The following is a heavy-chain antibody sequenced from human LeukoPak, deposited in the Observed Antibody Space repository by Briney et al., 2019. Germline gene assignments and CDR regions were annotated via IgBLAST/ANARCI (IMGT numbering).Heavy chain of an antibody. J-gene: IGHJ5*02. V-gene: IGHV4-34*01. CDR3: ARGSDILTGSLAGGMHA. Sequence: SETLSLTCAVYGGSFSGYYWSWIRQPPGKGLEWIGEINHSGSTNYNPSLKSRVTISVDTSKNQFSLKLSSVTAADTAVYYCARGSDILTGSLAGGMHAWGQGTLVTVSS. D-gene: IGHD3-9*01. CDR2: INHSGST. CDR1: GGSFSGYY.